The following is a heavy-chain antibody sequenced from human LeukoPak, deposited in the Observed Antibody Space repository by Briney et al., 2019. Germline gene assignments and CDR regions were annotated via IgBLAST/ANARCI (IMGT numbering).Heavy chain of an antibody. J-gene: IGHJ4*02. CDR2: IYPGDSDT. CDR1: GYSFPTHW. CDR3: ARRFYGDYQNYFDY. D-gene: IGHD4-17*01. Sequence: GESLKISCKGSGYSFPTHWIGWVRQMPGKGLEWMGIIYPGDSDTRYSPSFQGQVTISADKSISTAYLQWSSLKASDTAIYYCARRFYGDYQNYFDYWGQGTLVTVSS. V-gene: IGHV5-51*01.